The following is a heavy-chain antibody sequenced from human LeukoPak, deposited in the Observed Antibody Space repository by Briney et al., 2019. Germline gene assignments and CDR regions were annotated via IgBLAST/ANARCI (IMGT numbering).Heavy chain of an antibody. V-gene: IGHV4-59*01. CDR1: GGSISSYY. CDR3: ARVDQAAAGIVWFDP. CDR2: IYYSGST. Sequence: SETLSLTCTVSGGSISSYYWSWIRQPPGKGLEWIGYIYYSGSTNYNPSLKSRVTISVDTSKNQFSLKLSSVTAADTAVYYCARVDQAAAGIVWFDPWAREPWSPSPQ. J-gene: IGHJ5*02. D-gene: IGHD6-13*01.